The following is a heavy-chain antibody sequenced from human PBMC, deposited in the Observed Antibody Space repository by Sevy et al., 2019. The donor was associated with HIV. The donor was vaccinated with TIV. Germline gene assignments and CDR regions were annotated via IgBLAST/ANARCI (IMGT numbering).Heavy chain of an antibody. V-gene: IGHV3-30*18. CDR3: AKDQTDVVVVAATPYTTGYYYGMDV. D-gene: IGHD2-15*01. Sequence: GGSLRLSCAASGFTFSSYGMHWVRQAPGKGLEWVAVISYDGSNKYYADSVKGRFTISRDNSKNTRYLQMNSLRAEDTAVYYCAKDQTDVVVVAATPYTTGYYYGMDVWGQGTTVTVSS. J-gene: IGHJ6*02. CDR2: ISYDGSNK. CDR1: GFTFSSYG.